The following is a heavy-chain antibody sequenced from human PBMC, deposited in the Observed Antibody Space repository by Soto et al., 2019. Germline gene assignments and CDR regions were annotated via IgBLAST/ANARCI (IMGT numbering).Heavy chain of an antibody. CDR2: ISGSGGST. CDR3: ARIAVAAPYYYYSYMDV. D-gene: IGHD6-19*01. V-gene: IGHV3-23*01. Sequence: GGSLRLSCAASGFTFCSYAMSWVRQAPGKGLEWVSAISGSGGSTYYADSVKGRFTISRDNSKNTLYLQMNSLRAEDTAVYYCARIAVAAPYYYYSYMDVWGKGTTVTVSS. J-gene: IGHJ6*03. CDR1: GFTFCSYA.